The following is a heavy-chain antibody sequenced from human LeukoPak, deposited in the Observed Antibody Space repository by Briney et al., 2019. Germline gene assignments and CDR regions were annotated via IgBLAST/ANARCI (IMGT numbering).Heavy chain of an antibody. J-gene: IGHJ4*02. CDR3: TTIIVG. CDR2: TRNKANSYTT. D-gene: IGHD2-21*01. Sequence: GGSLRLSCAASGFTFSDHYMDWVRQAPGKGLEWVGRTRNKANSYTTEYAASVKGRFTISRDDSKNSVYLQMNSLKTEDAAVYYCTTIIVGWGQGTLVTVSS. CDR1: GFTFSDHY. V-gene: IGHV3-72*01.